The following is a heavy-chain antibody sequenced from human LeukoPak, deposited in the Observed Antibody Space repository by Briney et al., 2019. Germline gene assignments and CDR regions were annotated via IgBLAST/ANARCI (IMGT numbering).Heavy chain of an antibody. Sequence: GFLRLSCGASGFTFSSFSMNWVRQAPGKGLEWVSSITRTISYIYYADSVRGRFTISRDNAKNSLFLQMDSLSAEDTAVYYCVRLRRSSATGGYYYYYDYWGQGILVTVSS. CDR1: GFTFSSFS. CDR3: VRLRRSSATGGYYYYYDY. D-gene: IGHD3-22*01. J-gene: IGHJ4*02. V-gene: IGHV3-21*01. CDR2: ITRTISYI.